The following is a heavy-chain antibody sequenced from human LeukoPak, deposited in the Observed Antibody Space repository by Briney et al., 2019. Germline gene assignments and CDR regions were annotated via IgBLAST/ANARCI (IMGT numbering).Heavy chain of an antibody. CDR2: INPSGGST. V-gene: IGHV1-46*01. D-gene: IGHD5-18*01. J-gene: IGHJ4*02. CDR3: ARANRQTWIQLWYDY. CDR1: GYTFTSYY. Sequence: AAVKVSCKPSGYTFTSYYMHWVRQAPVQGLEWMGIINPSGGSTSYAQKFQGRVTMTRDMSTSTVYMELSSLRSEDTAVYYCARANRQTWIQLWYDYWGQGTLVTVSS.